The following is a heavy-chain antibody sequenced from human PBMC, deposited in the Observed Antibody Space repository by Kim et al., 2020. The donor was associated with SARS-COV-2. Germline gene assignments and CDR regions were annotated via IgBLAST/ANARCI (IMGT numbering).Heavy chain of an antibody. V-gene: IGHV3-30*18. CDR3: AKFPPTVTTEARYYGMDV. Sequence: GGSLRLSCAASGFTFSSYGMHWVRQAPGKGLEWVAVISYDGSNKYYADSVKGRFTISRDNSKNTLYLQMNSLRAEDTAVYYCAKFPPTVTTEARYYGMDVWGQGTTVTVSS. J-gene: IGHJ6*02. CDR1: GFTFSSYG. D-gene: IGHD4-17*01. CDR2: ISYDGSNK.